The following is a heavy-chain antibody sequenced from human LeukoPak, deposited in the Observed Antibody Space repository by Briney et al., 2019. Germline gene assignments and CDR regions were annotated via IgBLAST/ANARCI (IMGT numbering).Heavy chain of an antibody. CDR1: GYTFTSYA. CDR3: ARDGSGIMEEGWFDP. V-gene: IGHV1-3*01. CDR2: INAGNGNT. D-gene: IGHD1-1*01. J-gene: IGHJ5*02. Sequence: ASVKVSCKASGYTFTSYAMHWVRQAPGQRLEWMGWINAGNGNTKYSQKFQGRVTITRDTSASTAYMELSSLRSEDTAVYYCARDGSGIMEEGWFDPWGQGTLVTVSS.